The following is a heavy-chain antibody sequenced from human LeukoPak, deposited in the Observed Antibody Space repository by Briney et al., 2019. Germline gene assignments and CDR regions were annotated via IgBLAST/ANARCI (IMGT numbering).Heavy chain of an antibody. V-gene: IGHV3-23*01. CDR3: ATGWTTGGAFDI. D-gene: IGHD7-27*01. Sequence: GGSLRLSCAASGFTFSSYAMSWVRQAPGKGLEWVSSIGGSGSGYSTYYADSVKGRFTIPRDTSKNTLYLQMNSLRSEDTAVYYCATGWTTGGAFDIWGQGTMVTVSS. CDR2: IGGSGSGYST. CDR1: GFTFSSYA. J-gene: IGHJ3*02.